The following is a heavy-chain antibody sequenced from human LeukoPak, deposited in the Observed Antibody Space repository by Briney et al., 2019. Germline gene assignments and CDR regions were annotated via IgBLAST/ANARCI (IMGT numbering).Heavy chain of an antibody. CDR3: AKSWSCVQYNDWLCYFDY. D-gene: IGHD3-9*01. Sequence: GGSLRLSCAASGFTFSNYAMSWVPQAPGKGLEGVSGISGSSGTAYYTDSVQGRFTISRENSKDTLYLQMNSLRDDDTAIYYCAKSWSCVQYNDWLCYFDYWGQGTLVTVSS. CDR1: GFTFSNYA. J-gene: IGHJ4*02. V-gene: IGHV3-23*01. CDR2: ISGSSGTA.